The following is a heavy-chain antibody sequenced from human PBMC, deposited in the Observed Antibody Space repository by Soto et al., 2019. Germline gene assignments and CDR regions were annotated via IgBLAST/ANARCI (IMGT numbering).Heavy chain of an antibody. Sequence: QVQLVQSGAEVKKPGSSVKVSCKASGGTFSSYAISWVRQAPGQGLEWMGGIIPIFGTANYAQKFQGRVTITADESTSTADMELRSLRSEDTAVYYCAEGQDSSSSVFYAFDIWGQGTMVTVSS. CDR1: GGTFSSYA. CDR3: AEGQDSSSSVFYAFDI. D-gene: IGHD6-6*01. J-gene: IGHJ3*02. V-gene: IGHV1-69*01. CDR2: IIPIFGTA.